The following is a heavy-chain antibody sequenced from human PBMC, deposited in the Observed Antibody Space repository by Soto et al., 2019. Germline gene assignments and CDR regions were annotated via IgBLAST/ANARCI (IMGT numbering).Heavy chain of an antibody. CDR3: ARRGWDEGYSGYDIWFDX. V-gene: IGHV5-51*01. J-gene: IGHJ5*02. D-gene: IGHD5-12*01. Sequence: GEALKISWKGSGYGFTSYWIGWVRQMPGKGLEWMVIIYPGDSDTRYSPSFQGQVTISADKYISTAYLQWSSLKASDTAMYYCARRGWDEGYSGYDIWFDXWGQGTLVTVSX. CDR2: IYPGDSDT. CDR1: GYGFTSYW.